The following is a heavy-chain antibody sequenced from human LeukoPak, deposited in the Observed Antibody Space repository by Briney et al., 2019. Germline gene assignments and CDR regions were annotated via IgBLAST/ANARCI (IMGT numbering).Heavy chain of an antibody. J-gene: IGHJ4*02. CDR1: GFTSSSYA. CDR3: ARETYSSSSYYFDY. D-gene: IGHD6-6*01. Sequence: GGSLRLSCAASGFTSSSYAMNWVRQAPGKGLEWVSAISGNGGSTYYADSVKGRFTISRDNSKNTLYLQMNSLRAEDTAVYYCARETYSSSSYYFDYWGQGTLVTVSS. V-gene: IGHV3-23*01. CDR2: ISGNGGST.